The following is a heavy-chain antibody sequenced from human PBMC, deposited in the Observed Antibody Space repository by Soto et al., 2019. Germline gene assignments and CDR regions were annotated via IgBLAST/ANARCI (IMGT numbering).Heavy chain of an antibody. CDR2: IIPIFGTA. CDR1: GGTFSSYA. D-gene: IGHD2-8*02. Sequence: SVKVSCKASGGTFSSYAISWVRQAPGQGLEWMGGIIPIFGTANYAQKSQGRVTITADESTSTAYMELSSLRSEDTAVYYCARHQNLVNAYNWFDTWGQGTLVTVSS. J-gene: IGHJ5*02. V-gene: IGHV1-69*13. CDR3: ARHQNLVNAYNWFDT.